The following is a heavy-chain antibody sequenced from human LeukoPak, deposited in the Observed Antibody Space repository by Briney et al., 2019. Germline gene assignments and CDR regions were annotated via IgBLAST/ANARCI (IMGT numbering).Heavy chain of an antibody. CDR3: ARFYGGNSGMLPRATFDI. CDR2: IYYSGST. D-gene: IGHD4-23*01. Sequence: SQTLSLTCTVSGGSISSGGYYWSWIRQHPGKGLEWIGYIYYSGSTYYNPSLRSRVTISVDMSKNQFSLKLNSVTAAGTAMYYCARFYGGNSGMLPRATFDIWGQGTMVTVSS. V-gene: IGHV4-31*03. CDR1: GGSISSGGYY. J-gene: IGHJ3*02.